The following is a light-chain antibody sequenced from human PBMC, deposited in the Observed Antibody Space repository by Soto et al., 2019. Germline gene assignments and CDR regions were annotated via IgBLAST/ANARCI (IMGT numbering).Light chain of an antibody. V-gene: IGKV4-1*01. CDR1: QSVLYHSNNKNY. J-gene: IGKJ1*01. CDR2: WAS. Sequence: DIVMTQSPDSLAVSLGERATINCKSSQSVLYHSNNKNYLAWYQQRPGRPPKLLIYWASTRDSGVPDRFSGSGSGTDFTHTISSLQAEDVAVYYCQQYYSTPETFGQGTKVEIK. CDR3: QQYYSTPET.